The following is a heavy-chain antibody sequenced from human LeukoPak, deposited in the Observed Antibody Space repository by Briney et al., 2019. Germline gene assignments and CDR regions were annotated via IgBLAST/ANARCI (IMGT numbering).Heavy chain of an antibody. D-gene: IGHD1-1*01. Sequence: GASVKVSCKASGYTFTSYYMHWVRQAPGQGLKWMGGIIPIFGTANYAQKFQGRVTITADKSTSTAYMELSSLRSEDTAVYYCARQLERRRSPFDYWGQGTLVTVSS. V-gene: IGHV1-69*06. CDR3: ARQLERRRSPFDY. CDR2: IIPIFGTA. J-gene: IGHJ4*02. CDR1: GYTFTSYY.